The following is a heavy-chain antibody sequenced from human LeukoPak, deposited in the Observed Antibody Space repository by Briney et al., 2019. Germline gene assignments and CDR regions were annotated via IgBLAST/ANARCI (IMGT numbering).Heavy chain of an antibody. D-gene: IGHD3-10*01. Sequence: PGGSLRLSCAASGFTFDDYAMHWVRQAPGKGLEWVSGISWNSGSIGYADSVKGRFTISRDNAKNSLYLQMNSLRAEDMALYYCAKEGSRHAIDIWGQGTMVTVSS. J-gene: IGHJ3*02. CDR2: ISWNSGSI. CDR1: GFTFDDYA. V-gene: IGHV3-9*03. CDR3: AKEGSRHAIDI.